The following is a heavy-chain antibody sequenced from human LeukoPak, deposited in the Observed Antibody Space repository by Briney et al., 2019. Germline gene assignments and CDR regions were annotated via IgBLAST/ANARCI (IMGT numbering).Heavy chain of an antibody. CDR3: ARRGSSSSSEFDY. Sequence: ASVTVSCKASGYTFSGYFLHWVREAPGQGLESMGWINPNSGATDSAQKFQGRVTMSRDTSISTAYMEMSSLRSDDTAVYYCARRGSSSSSEFDYWGQGTLVTVSS. CDR2: INPNSGAT. J-gene: IGHJ4*02. V-gene: IGHV1-2*02. D-gene: IGHD6-13*01. CDR1: GYTFSGYF.